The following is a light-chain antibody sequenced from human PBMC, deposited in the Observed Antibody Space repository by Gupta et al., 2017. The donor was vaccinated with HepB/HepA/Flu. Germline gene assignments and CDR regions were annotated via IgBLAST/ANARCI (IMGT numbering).Light chain of an antibody. J-gene: IGLJ2*01. CDR2: GNI. Sequence: QSVLTQPPSVSGAPGQRVTISCTGSTSNIGAGYDVHWYQRLPGTAPKLLIYGNINRPSGVPDRFSGSKSGTSASLAITGLQAEDETDYYCQSYDSSLSGPVFGGGTKLTVL. V-gene: IGLV1-40*01. CDR1: TSNIGAGYD. CDR3: QSYDSSLSGPV.